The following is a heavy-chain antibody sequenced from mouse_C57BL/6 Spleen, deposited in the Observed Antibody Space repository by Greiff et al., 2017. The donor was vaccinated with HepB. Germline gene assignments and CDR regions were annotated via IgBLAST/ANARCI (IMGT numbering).Heavy chain of an antibody. Sequence: EVQLQQSGAELVRPGASVKLSCTASGFNIKDDYMHWVKQRPEQGLEWIGWIDPENGDTEYASKFQGKATITADTSSNTAYLQLSSLTSEDTAVYYGTTSYYSNSLFAYWGQGTLVTVSA. CDR2: IDPENGDT. V-gene: IGHV14-4*01. D-gene: IGHD2-5*01. CDR3: TTSYYSNSLFAY. J-gene: IGHJ3*01. CDR1: GFNIKDDY.